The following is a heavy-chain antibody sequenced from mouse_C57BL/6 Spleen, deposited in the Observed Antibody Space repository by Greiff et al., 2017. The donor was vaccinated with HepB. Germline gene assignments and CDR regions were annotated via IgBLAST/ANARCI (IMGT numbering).Heavy chain of an antibody. CDR2: INPNNGGT. D-gene: IGHD2-2*01. V-gene: IGHV1-18*01. J-gene: IGHJ4*01. CDR1: GYTFTDYN. CDR3: ARGGGNGYDVGDYAMDY. Sequence: EVQLQQSGPELVKPGASVKIPCKASGYTFTDYNMDWVKQSHGKSLEWIGDINPNNGGTIYNQKFKGKATLTVDKSSSTAYMELRSLTSEDTAVYYCARGGGNGYDVGDYAMDYWGQGTSVTVSS.